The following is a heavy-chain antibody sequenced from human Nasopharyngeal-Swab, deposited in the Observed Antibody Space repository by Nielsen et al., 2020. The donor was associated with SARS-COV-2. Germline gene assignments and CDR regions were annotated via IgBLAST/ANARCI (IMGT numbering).Heavy chain of an antibody. J-gene: IGHJ4*02. CDR2: IYYSGST. Sequence: PGKGLEWIGYIYYSGSTYYNPSPKSRVTISVDTSKNQFSLKLSSVTAADTAVYYCARAVVWVGAAPSAVWGYFDYWGQGTLVTVSS. D-gene: IGHD2-15*01. V-gene: IGHV4-30-4*01. CDR3: ARAVVWVGAAPSAVWGYFDY.